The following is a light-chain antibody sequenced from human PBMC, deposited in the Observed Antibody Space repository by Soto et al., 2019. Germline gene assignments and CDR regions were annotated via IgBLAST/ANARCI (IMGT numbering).Light chain of an antibody. CDR3: ESWDDTLNGPV. V-gene: IGLV1-44*01. J-gene: IGLJ2*01. CDR1: SSNIGRNT. Sequence: QSALTQPPSTSGTPGQRVAISCSGSSSNIGRNTLNWYQQHPGTAPKLLIYNYYLRPSGVPDRFSGSKSGTSASLAISGLQSEDEADYYCESWDDTLNGPVFGGGTQLTVL. CDR2: NYY.